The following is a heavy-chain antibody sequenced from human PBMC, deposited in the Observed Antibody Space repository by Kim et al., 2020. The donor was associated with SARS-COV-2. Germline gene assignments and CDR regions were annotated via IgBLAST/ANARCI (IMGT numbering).Heavy chain of an antibody. D-gene: IGHD6-13*01. J-gene: IGHJ4*02. CDR2: ISGSGGST. CDR3: AKDLLSLRVRKTIAAAGF. Sequence: GGSLRLSCAASGFTFSSYAMSWVRQAPGKGLEWVSAISGSGGSTYYADSVKGRFTISRDNSKNTLYLQMNSLRAEDTAVYYCAKDLLSLRVRKTIAAAGFWGQGTLVTVSS. CDR1: GFTFSSYA. V-gene: IGHV3-23*01.